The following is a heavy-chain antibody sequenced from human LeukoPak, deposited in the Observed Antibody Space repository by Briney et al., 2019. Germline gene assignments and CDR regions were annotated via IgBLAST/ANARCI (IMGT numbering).Heavy chain of an antibody. CDR1: GFTFGDYA. V-gene: IGHV3-49*03. CDR2: IRSKAYGGTI. D-gene: IGHD4-17*01. Sequence: GGSLRLSCTASGFTFGDYAMSWFRQAPGKGLEWVGFIRSKAYGGTIEYAASVKGRFTISRDDSKSIAYLQMNSLKTEDTAVYYCTRKSPRDYGDYDYWGQGTLVTVSS. CDR3: TRKSPRDYGDYDY. J-gene: IGHJ4*02.